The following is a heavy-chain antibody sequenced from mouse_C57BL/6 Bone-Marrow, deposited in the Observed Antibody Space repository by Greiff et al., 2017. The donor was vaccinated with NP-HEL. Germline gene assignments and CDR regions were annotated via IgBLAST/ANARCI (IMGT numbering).Heavy chain of an antibody. D-gene: IGHD3-2*02. V-gene: IGHV1-74*01. Sequence: VQLQQPGAELVKPGASVKVSCKASGYTFTSYWMHWVKQRPGQGLEWIGRIHPSDSDTNYNQKFKGKATLPVDNSSRPAYMQLGSLTSEYSAVAFCSIEELGWNYFYYWGQGTTLTVSS. CDR2: IHPSDSDT. J-gene: IGHJ2*01. CDR1: GYTFTSYW. CDR3: SIEELGWNYFYY.